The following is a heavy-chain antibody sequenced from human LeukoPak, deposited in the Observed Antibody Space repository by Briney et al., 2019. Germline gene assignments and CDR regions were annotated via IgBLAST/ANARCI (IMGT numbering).Heavy chain of an antibody. CDR2: FDPEDGET. D-gene: IGHD5-24*01. CDR1: GYTLTELS. J-gene: IGHJ4*02. CDR3: ATFPFLEVATFGFDY. Sequence: ASVKVSCKVSGYTLTELSMHWVRQAPGKGLEWMGGFDPEDGETIYAQKFQGRVTMTEDTSTDTAYMELSSLRSEDTAVYYCATFPFLEVATFGFDYWGQGTLVTVSS. V-gene: IGHV1-24*01.